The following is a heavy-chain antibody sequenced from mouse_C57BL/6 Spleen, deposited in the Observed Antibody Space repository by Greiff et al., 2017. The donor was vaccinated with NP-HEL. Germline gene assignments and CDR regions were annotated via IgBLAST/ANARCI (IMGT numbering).Heavy chain of an antibody. V-gene: IGHV1-63*01. CDR2: IYPGGGYT. D-gene: IGHD2-1*01. CDR1: GYTFTNYW. Sequence: VQLQQSGAELVRPGTSVKMSCKASGYTFTNYWIGWAKQRPGHGLEWIGDIYPGGGYTNYNEKFKGKATLTADKSSSTAYMQFSSLTSEDSAIYYCARNGNYGGDYFDYWGQGTTLTVSS. CDR3: ARNGNYGGDYFDY. J-gene: IGHJ2*01.